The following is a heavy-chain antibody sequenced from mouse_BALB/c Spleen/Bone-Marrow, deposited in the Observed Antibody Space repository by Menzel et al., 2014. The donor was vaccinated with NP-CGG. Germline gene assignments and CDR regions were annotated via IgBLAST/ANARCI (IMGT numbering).Heavy chain of an antibody. CDR2: IDPANGNT. J-gene: IGHJ3*01. Sequence: SGAELVEPGASVKLSCTASGFNIKDTYMHWVQQRPEQGLEWIGRIDPANGNTKYDPKFQGKATITADTSSNTAYLQLSSLTSEDTAVYSCARSEGEGTPAFWXQGTLVXVSA. V-gene: IGHV14-3*02. CDR3: ARSEGEGTPAF. D-gene: IGHD3-3*01. CDR1: GFNIKDTY.